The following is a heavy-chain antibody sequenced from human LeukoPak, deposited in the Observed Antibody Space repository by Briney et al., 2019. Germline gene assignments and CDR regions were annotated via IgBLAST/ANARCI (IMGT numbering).Heavy chain of an antibody. D-gene: IGHD2/OR15-2a*01. CDR1: GFTFCTYF. CDR2: IASAGSHT. J-gene: IGHJ3*02. CDR3: ARERQDNIVHTGAFDS. V-gene: IGHV3-30-3*01. Sequence: GRSLRLSCAASGFTFCTYFMHWVRQAPGQGLEWVAVIASAGSHTFYVESVQGRFTISSAYSKQTLYLQMNSLKAEDTAVYFCARERQDNIVHTGAFDSWGQGTMVTDPS.